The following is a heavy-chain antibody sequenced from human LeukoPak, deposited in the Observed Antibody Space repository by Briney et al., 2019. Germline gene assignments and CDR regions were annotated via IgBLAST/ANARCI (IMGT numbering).Heavy chain of an antibody. Sequence: ASVKVSCKASGYTFTGYYMHWVRQAPGQGLEWMGWINPNSGGTNYAQKFQGRVTMTRDTSISTAYMELSRLRSDDTAVYYCARVDNAAREGFEYWGQGTLVTVSS. CDR3: ARVDNAAREGFEY. CDR2: INPNSGGT. V-gene: IGHV1-2*02. D-gene: IGHD1-1*01. CDR1: GYTFTGYY. J-gene: IGHJ4*02.